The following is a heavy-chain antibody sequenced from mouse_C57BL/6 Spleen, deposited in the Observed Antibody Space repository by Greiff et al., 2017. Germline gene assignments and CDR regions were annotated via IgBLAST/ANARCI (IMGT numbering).Heavy chain of an antibody. J-gene: IGHJ2*01. V-gene: IGHV1-52*01. D-gene: IGHD2-1*01. Sequence: VQLQQPGAELVRPGSSVKLSCKASGYTFTSYWMHWVKQRPIQGLEWIGNIDPSDSETHYNQKFKDKATLTVDKSSSTAYMQLSSLTSEDSAVYYCARIYYGNYSYYFDYWGQGTTLTVSS. CDR1: GYTFTSYW. CDR3: ARIYYGNYSYYFDY. CDR2: IDPSDSET.